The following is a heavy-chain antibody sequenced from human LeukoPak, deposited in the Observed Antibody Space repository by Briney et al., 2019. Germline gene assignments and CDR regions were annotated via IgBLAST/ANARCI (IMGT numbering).Heavy chain of an antibody. CDR3: AKVPRDGYNYGDAFDI. CDR1: GFTFDDYA. D-gene: IGHD5-24*01. Sequence: GRSLRLSCAASGFTFDDYAMHWVRQAPGKGLEWVSGITWNSDNIEYADSVKGRFTISRDNAKNSLYLQMNSLRAEDTALYYCAKVPRDGYNYGDAFDIWGQGTMVTVSS. CDR2: ITWNSDNI. J-gene: IGHJ3*02. V-gene: IGHV3-9*01.